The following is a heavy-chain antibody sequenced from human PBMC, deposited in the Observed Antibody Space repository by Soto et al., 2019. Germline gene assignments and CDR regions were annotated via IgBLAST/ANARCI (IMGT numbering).Heavy chain of an antibody. CDR3: AHSPRTTGGDWVFDY. J-gene: IGHJ4*02. CDR1: GVSLSTSGAG. V-gene: IGHV2-5*02. CDR2: IYWDDDK. Sequence: SGPAPGNRTQTLTLTCTFSGVSLSTSGAGVGSIRQPPGKALEWLALIYWDDDKRYSPSLKSRLTITKDTSKNQVVLTMTNMVPVDTATYYCAHSPRTTGGDWVFDYWGQGTLVTVSS. D-gene: IGHD4-17*01.